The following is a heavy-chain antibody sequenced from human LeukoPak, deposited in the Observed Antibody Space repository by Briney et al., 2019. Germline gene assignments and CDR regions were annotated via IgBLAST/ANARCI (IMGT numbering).Heavy chain of an antibody. V-gene: IGHV3-23*01. CDR2: ISGSGGST. Sequence: PGGSLRLSCAASGFTFSSYGMHWVRQAPGKGLEWVSAISGSGGSTYYADSVKGRFTISRDNSKNTLYLQMNSLRAEDTAVYYCAKVSGILQRGYFDYWGQGTLVTVSS. D-gene: IGHD1-1*01. J-gene: IGHJ4*02. CDR3: AKVSGILQRGYFDY. CDR1: GFTFSSYG.